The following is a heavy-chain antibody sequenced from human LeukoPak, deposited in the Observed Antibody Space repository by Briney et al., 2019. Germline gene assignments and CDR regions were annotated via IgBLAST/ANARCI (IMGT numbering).Heavy chain of an antibody. Sequence: SVKVSCKASGGTFSSYAISWVRQAPGQGLEWMGGIIPIFGTANYAQKFQGRVTITRDTSACTAYMELSSLRSEDTAVYYCARVAADGRASYGMDVWGQGTTVTVSS. CDR2: IIPIFGTA. V-gene: IGHV1-69*05. J-gene: IGHJ6*02. CDR1: GGTFSSYA. CDR3: ARVAADGRASYGMDV. D-gene: IGHD6-13*01.